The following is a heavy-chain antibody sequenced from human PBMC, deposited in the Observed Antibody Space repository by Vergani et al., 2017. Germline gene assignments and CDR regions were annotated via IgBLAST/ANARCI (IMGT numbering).Heavy chain of an antibody. D-gene: IGHD5-24*01. J-gene: IGHJ4*02. CDR1: GGTFSSYA. V-gene: IGHV1-69*06. CDR3: ARSEGDGYNRFDY. CDR2: IIPIFGTA. Sequence: QVQLVQSGAEVKKPGSSVKVSCKASGGTFSSYAISWVRQAPGQGLEWMGGIIPIFGTANYAQKFQGRVTITADKSTNTAYMKLSSLGSEDTAGYYCARSEGDGYNRFDYWGQGTLVTVSS.